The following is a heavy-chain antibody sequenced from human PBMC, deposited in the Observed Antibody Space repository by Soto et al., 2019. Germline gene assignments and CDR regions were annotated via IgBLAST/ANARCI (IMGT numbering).Heavy chain of an antibody. CDR2: IYPGDSDT. CDR1: GYRFNNYW. Sequence: GESLKISCKASGYRFNNYWIGWVRQMPGKGLEWMGLIYPGDSDTRYSSSFQGQVTISADKFINTAYLQWSSLKASDTAMYYCTRQEGSVSHIDSWGQGTLVTVSS. D-gene: IGHD4-4*01. J-gene: IGHJ4*02. CDR3: TRQEGSVSHIDS. V-gene: IGHV5-51*01.